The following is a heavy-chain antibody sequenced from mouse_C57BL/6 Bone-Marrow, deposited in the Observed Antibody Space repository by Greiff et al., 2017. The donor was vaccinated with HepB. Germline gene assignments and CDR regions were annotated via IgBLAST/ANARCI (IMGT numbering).Heavy chain of an antibody. CDR3: TSITTVVGMDY. V-gene: IGHV14-4*01. CDR2: IEPENGDT. Sequence: VQLQQSGAELVRPGASVKLSCTASGFNIKDDYMHWVKQRPEQGLEWIGWIEPENGDTEYASKFQGKATITADTSSNTAYLQLSSLTSEDTAVYYCTSITTVVGMDYWGQGTSVTVSS. CDR1: GFNIKDDY. J-gene: IGHJ4*01. D-gene: IGHD1-1*01.